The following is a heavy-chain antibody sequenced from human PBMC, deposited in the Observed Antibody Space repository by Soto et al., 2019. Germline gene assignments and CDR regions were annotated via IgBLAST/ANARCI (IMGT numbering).Heavy chain of an antibody. CDR3: AREAAFNRFDY. D-gene: IGHD6-13*01. J-gene: IGHJ4*02. CDR2: IDQDGSET. CDR1: GFIFTSSW. V-gene: IGHV3-7*01. Sequence: EVQLVESGGDVVQPGGALRLSCAASGFIFTSSWMAWVRLAPGNGLEWVANIDQDGSETNYVDSVKGRFTISRDNAQNSLFLQMNSLRAEDTAVYYCAREAAFNRFDYWGQGTLFTVSS.